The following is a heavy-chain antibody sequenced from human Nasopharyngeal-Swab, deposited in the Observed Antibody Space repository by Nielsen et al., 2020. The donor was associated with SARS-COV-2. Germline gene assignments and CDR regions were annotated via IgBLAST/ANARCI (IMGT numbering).Heavy chain of an antibody. J-gene: IGHJ3*02. CDR1: GYNFATYW. D-gene: IGHD6-13*01. CDR3: ARLPMRAASGRGAFDI. CDR2: IYPGDSDT. Sequence: GESLKISCKASGYNFATYWIGWVRQMPGEGLGWMGLIYPGDSDTRYSPSLQGQVTISADRSITTAYLQWSSLKASDTAMYYCARLPMRAASGRGAFDIWGQGTMVTVSS. V-gene: IGHV5-51*01.